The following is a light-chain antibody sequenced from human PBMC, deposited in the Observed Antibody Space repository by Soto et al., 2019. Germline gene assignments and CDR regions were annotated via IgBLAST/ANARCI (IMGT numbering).Light chain of an antibody. CDR1: QGISSY. Sequence: DIQLTQSPSFLSASVGDRVTITCRASQGISSYLAWYQQKPGKAPKLLIYAASTLQSGVPSRFSGSGSGTEFTLTISSLQPEDFATYYCQQLNSYPLTFGPATKVDIK. CDR3: QQLNSYPLT. CDR2: AAS. J-gene: IGKJ3*01. V-gene: IGKV1-9*01.